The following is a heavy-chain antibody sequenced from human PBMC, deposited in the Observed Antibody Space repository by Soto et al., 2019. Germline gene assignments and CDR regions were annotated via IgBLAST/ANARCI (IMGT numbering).Heavy chain of an antibody. CDR2: ISYDGSNK. D-gene: IGHD4-17*01. CDR3: AKYPMTTVDY. CDR1: GFTFSSYG. V-gene: IGHV3-30*18. Sequence: GSLRLSCAASGFTFSSYGMHRVRQAPGKGLEWVAVISYDGSNKYYADSVKGRFTISRDNSKNTLYLQMNSLRAEDTAVYYCAKYPMTTVDYWGQGTLVTVSS. J-gene: IGHJ4*02.